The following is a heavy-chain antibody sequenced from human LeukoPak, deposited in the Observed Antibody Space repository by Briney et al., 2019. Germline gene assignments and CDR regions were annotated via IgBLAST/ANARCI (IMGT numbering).Heavy chain of an antibody. CDR3: ARGRDGYNXXGFDY. CDR1: XFTFXXXX. J-gene: IGHJ4*02. V-gene: IGHV3-21*01. CDR2: XSSSSSYI. D-gene: IGHD5-24*01. Sequence: RLSCXASXFTFXXXXXXWVXXXXGXXXXWVXXXSSSSSYIYYADSVKGRFTISRDNAKNSLYLQMNSLRAEDTAVYYCARGRDGYNXXGFDYWGQGTXVXXXX.